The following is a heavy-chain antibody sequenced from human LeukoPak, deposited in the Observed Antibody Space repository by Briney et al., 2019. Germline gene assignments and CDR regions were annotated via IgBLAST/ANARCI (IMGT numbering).Heavy chain of an antibody. CDR1: GYTLTELS. CDR2: FDPEDGET. V-gene: IGHV1-24*01. Sequence: ASVKVSRKVSGYTLTELSMHWVRQAPGKGLEWMGGFDPEDGETIYAQKFQGRVTMTEDTSTDTACMELSSLRSEDTAVYYCATGRFWSGHFDYWGQGTLVTVSS. CDR3: ATGRFWSGHFDY. D-gene: IGHD3-3*01. J-gene: IGHJ4*02.